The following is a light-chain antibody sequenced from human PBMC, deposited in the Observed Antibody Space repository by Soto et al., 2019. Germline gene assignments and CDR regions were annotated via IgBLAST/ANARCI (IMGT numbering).Light chain of an antibody. CDR1: QSISSW. CDR2: DAS. V-gene: IGKV1-5*01. Sequence: CWASQSISSWLAWYQQKPGKAPKVLIFDASSLESGVPSRFSGSGSATEFTLTISSLQPDDFATYYCQQYSTYPWTFGQGTKVDIK. CDR3: QQYSTYPWT. J-gene: IGKJ1*01.